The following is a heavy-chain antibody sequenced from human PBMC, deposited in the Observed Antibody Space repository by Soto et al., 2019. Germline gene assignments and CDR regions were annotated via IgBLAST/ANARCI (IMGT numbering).Heavy chain of an antibody. CDR2: ISAYTDTP. Sequence: ASVKVSCKASGYTFTNFGVTWVRRAPGHGLEWMGWISAYTDTPNYAQKFQGRVTMTIDTSTSTAYMDLRSLTSDDTAVYYCARVIPGVEAWFDPSGQGSLVTVSS. V-gene: IGHV1-18*01. D-gene: IGHD2-2*01. J-gene: IGHJ5*02. CDR1: GYTFTNFG. CDR3: ARVIPGVEAWFDP.